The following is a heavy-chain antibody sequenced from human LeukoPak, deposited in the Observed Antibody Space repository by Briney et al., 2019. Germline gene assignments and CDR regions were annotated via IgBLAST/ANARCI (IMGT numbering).Heavy chain of an antibody. CDR1: GFTFSSYE. CDR2: ISRSGSTI. Sequence: GGSLRLSCAASGFTFSSYEMNWVRQAPGKGLEWVSYISRSGSTIYYADSVKGRFTISRDNAKNSLYLQMNSLRGEDTAVYYCARDLVMVHFDYWGQGTLVTVSS. J-gene: IGHJ4*02. D-gene: IGHD3-9*01. CDR3: ARDLVMVHFDY. V-gene: IGHV3-48*03.